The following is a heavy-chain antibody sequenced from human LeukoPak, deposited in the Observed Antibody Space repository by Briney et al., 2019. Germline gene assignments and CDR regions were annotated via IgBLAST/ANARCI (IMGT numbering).Heavy chain of an antibody. CDR2: IRYDGDNE. J-gene: IGHJ3*02. CDR1: GFTFSTYG. Sequence: PGGSLRLSCAASGFTFSTYGFHWVRQAPGKGLEWVAFIRYDGDNEYYAGSVKGRFTLSRDDFKNTLYLQMNSLIPEDTAVYYCARDRGGKYSQAFDIWGQGTMVTVSS. V-gene: IGHV3-30*02. CDR3: ARDRGGKYSQAFDI. D-gene: IGHD1-26*01.